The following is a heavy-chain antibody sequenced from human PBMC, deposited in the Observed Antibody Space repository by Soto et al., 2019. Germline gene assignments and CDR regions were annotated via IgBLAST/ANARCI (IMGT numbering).Heavy chain of an antibody. J-gene: IGHJ6*02. V-gene: IGHV4-61*01. D-gene: IGHD3-10*01. CDR2: IYYSGSA. CDR1: GDSVTSVSDY. CDR3: ARGVGFGYYYYHMDL. Sequence: PSETLSLTCTVSGDSVTSVSDYWSWIRQPPGKGLEWIGYIYYSGSADYNPSLGSRVTISIDTSKNQFSLKLTSVTAADTAVYYCARGVGFGYYYYHMDLSAQGTTVTVSS.